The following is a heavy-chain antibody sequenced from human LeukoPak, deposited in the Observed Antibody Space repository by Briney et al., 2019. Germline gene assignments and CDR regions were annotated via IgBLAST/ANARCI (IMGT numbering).Heavy chain of an antibody. CDR2: IFSGGST. CDR1: GFTVSSNY. D-gene: IGHD3-16*01. J-gene: IGHJ3*02. Sequence: GGSLRLFCAASGFTVSSNYMSWVRQAPGKGLECVSLIFSGGSTHYADSVKGRFTISRDNSKNTLYLQMNSLRAEDTAVYYCARVVKDYVWGSYVMDAFDIWGQGTMVTVSS. V-gene: IGHV3-66*01. CDR3: ARVVKDYVWGSYVMDAFDI.